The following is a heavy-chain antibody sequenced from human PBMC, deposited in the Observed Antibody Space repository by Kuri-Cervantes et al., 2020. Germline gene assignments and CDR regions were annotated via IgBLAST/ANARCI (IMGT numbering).Heavy chain of an antibody. Sequence: SETLSLTCTVSGGSISSYYWSWIRQPPGKGLEWIGYIYYSGSTNYNPSLKSRVTISVDTSKNQFSLKLSSVTAADTAVYYCARAFYCSSTSCDRPTYYYYYYMDVWGKGTTVTVSS. V-gene: IGHV4-59*12. CDR3: ARAFYCSSTSCDRPTYYYYYYMDV. CDR2: IYYSGST. CDR1: GGSISSYY. J-gene: IGHJ6*03. D-gene: IGHD2-2*01.